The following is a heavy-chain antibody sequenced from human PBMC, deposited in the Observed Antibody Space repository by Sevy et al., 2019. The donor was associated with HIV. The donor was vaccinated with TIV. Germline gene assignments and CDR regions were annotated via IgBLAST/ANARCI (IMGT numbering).Heavy chain of an antibody. J-gene: IGHJ6*02. V-gene: IGHV3-11*01. D-gene: IGHD2-8*01. CDR3: ARENRRCTNGICYGYYGMDV. CDR1: GFTFSDYF. CDR2: ISLSGSTI. Sequence: GGSLRLSCAASGFTFSDYFMSWIRQAPGKGLEWVSYISLSGSTIYYAASVKGRFTISRDNAKNSVSLLMNSLRAEDTAVYYCARENRRCTNGICYGYYGMDVWGQGTTVTVSS.